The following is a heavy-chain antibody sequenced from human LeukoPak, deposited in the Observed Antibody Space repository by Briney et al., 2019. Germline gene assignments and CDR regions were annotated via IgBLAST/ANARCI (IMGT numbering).Heavy chain of an antibody. J-gene: IGHJ5*02. Sequence: GGSLRLSCAASGFTFSSYGMSWVRQAPGKGLEWVSAISGSGGSTYYADSGKGRFTISRDNSKNTLYLQMNSLKTEDTAVYYCTRPRLLTGYLWFDPWGQGTLVTVSS. CDR3: TRPRLLTGYLWFDP. V-gene: IGHV3-23*01. CDR1: GFTFSSYG. CDR2: ISGSGGST. D-gene: IGHD3-9*01.